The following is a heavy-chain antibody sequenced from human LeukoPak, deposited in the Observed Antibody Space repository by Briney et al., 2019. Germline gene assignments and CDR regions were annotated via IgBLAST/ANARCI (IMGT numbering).Heavy chain of an antibody. Sequence: SETLSLTGAGYGGSFSGYYWSWIRQPPGKGLEWIGEINHSGSTNYNPSLKSRVTISVDTSKNQFSLKLSSVTAADTAVYYCARGPGIAVAVDYWGQGTLVTVSS. J-gene: IGHJ4*02. CDR1: GGSFSGYY. D-gene: IGHD6-19*01. CDR3: ARGPGIAVAVDY. CDR2: INHSGST. V-gene: IGHV4-34*01.